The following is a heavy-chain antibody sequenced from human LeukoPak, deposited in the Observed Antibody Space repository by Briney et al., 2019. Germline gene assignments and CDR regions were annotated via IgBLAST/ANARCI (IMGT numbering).Heavy chain of an antibody. V-gene: IGHV3-74*01. J-gene: IGHJ4*02. D-gene: IGHD2-15*01. CDR1: GLAFSAYK. CDR2: ISTDGYTT. Sequence: GGSLRLSCAASGLAFSAYKMHWVRQAPRKGPVWVSRISTDGYTTDYADFVQGRFTASRDNTKNTWSLEMNSLRAEDTAVYYCVVGGSPGYWGQGTLVTVSS. CDR3: VVGGSPGY.